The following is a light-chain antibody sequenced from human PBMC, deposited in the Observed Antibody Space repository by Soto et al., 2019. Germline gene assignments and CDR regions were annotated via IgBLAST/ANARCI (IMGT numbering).Light chain of an antibody. Sequence: EIVMTQSPATLSVSPGERATLSCRASQSVSSNLAWYQQKPGQAPRLLIYGASTRATGIPARFSGSGSGTEFTLTISSLQSEDFPVYYCQQYNNWPPSTFGQGTKLEIK. CDR2: GAS. J-gene: IGKJ2*01. CDR3: QQYNNWPPST. V-gene: IGKV3-15*01. CDR1: QSVSSN.